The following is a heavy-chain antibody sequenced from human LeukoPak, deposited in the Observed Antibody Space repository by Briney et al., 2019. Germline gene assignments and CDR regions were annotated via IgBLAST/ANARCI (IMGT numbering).Heavy chain of an antibody. J-gene: IGHJ3*02. V-gene: IGHV1-69*04. CDR3: ARTLWFGESNAFDI. CDR1: GGTFSSYA. CDR2: IIPTLGIA. Sequence: SVKVSCKASGGTFSSYAISWVRQAPGQGLEWMGRIIPTLGIANYAQKFQGRVTITADKSTSTAYMELSSLRSEDTAVYYCARTLWFGESNAFDIWGQGTMVTVSS. D-gene: IGHD3-10*01.